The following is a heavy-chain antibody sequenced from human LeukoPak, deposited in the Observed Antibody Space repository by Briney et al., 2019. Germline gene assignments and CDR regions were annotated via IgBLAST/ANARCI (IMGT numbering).Heavy chain of an antibody. J-gene: IGHJ4*02. CDR3: ARDRRGQNDFWSGYYMDY. CDR2: ISSSSSYI. D-gene: IGHD3-3*01. V-gene: IGHV3-21*01. Sequence: PGGSLRLSCAASGFTFSSYSMNWVRQAPGKGLEWVSSISSSSSYIYYADSVKGRFTISRDNAKNSLYLQMNSLRAEDTAVYYCARDRRGQNDFWSGYYMDYWGQGTLVTVSS. CDR1: GFTFSSYS.